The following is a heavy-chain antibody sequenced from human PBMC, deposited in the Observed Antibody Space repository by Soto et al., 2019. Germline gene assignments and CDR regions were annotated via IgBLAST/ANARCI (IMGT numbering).Heavy chain of an antibody. V-gene: IGHV3-7*04. Sequence: TGGSLRLSCATYGFTFNSAWMSWVRQAPGKGLEWVANIKQDGSEKYYVDSVKGRFTISRDNAKNSLYLQMNSLRAEDTAVYYCARKSGYNFDYWGQGTLVTVSS. J-gene: IGHJ4*02. CDR1: GFTFNSAW. CDR3: ARKSGYNFDY. D-gene: IGHD5-12*01. CDR2: IKQDGSEK.